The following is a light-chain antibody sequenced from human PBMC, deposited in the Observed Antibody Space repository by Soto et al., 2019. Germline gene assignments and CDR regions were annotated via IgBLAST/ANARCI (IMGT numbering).Light chain of an antibody. J-gene: IGKJ2*01. V-gene: IGKV3-15*01. CDR2: GAS. Sequence: EIVMTQSPATLAVSPGERAALSCRASQSVSSNFAWYQQKPGQAPRLLIYGASSRATGTPARFSGSGSGSEFTLTISSLQSEDFAVYYCQQYNNWPYTFGRGTKLEMK. CDR3: QQYNNWPYT. CDR1: QSVSSN.